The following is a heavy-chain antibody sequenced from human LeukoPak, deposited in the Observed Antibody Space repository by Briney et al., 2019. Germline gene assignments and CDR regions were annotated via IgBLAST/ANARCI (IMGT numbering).Heavy chain of an antibody. CDR2: IKQDGSEK. Sequence: QPGGSLRLSCAASGFTFITYTMNWVRQAPGKGLEWVANIKQDGSEKYYVDFVKGRFTISRDNAKNSLYLQMNSLRAEDTAVYYCARLIEAVGFDHWGQGTLVTVSS. J-gene: IGHJ4*02. CDR1: GFTFITYT. CDR3: ARLIEAVGFDH. D-gene: IGHD6-13*01. V-gene: IGHV3-7*04.